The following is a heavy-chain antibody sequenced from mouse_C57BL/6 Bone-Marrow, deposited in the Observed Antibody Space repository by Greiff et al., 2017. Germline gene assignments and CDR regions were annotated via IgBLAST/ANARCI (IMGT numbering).Heavy chain of an antibody. CDR1: GYTFTDYY. D-gene: IGHD2-3*01. CDR3: ARFDGYPHYYAMDY. V-gene: IGHV1-19*01. CDR2: INPYNGGT. J-gene: IGHJ4*01. Sequence: EVQLQQSGPVLVKPGASVKMSCKASGYTFTDYYMNWVKQSHGKSLEWIGVINPYNGGTSYNQKFKGKATLTVDKSSGTAYMGLNSLTSEDSAVYYCARFDGYPHYYAMDYWGQGTAVTVSS.